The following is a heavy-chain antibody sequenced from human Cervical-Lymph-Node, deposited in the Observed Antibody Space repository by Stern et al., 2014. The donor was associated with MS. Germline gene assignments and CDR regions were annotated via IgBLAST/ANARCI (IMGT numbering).Heavy chain of an antibody. CDR2: ARTKAKSYTT. V-gene: IGHV3-72*01. D-gene: IGHD2/OR15-2a*01. J-gene: IGHJ1*01. CDR1: GFSFSDHY. CDR3: ARVGWKETTSYSQH. Sequence: EVQLVESGGGLVQPGGSLRLSCAAFGFSFSDHYMDWVRQAPGKGLEWVGRARTKAKSYTTEYAASVKGRFTISRDDSKNSLYLQMNSLKTEDTAVYYCARVGWKETTSYSQHWGQGTLVTVSP.